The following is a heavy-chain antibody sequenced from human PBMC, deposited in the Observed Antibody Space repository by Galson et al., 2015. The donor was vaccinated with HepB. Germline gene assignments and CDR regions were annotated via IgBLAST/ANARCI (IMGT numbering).Heavy chain of an antibody. J-gene: IGHJ4*02. CDR1: GFTFSSYG. CDR3: AKDGAGGYCSSTSCYRVDY. D-gene: IGHD2-2*02. Sequence: SLRLSCAASGFTFSSYGMHWVRQAPGKGLEWVAVISYDGSNKYYADSVKGRFTISRDNSKNTLYLQMNSLRAEDTAVYYCAKDGAGGYCSSTSCYRVDYWGQGTLVTVSS. CDR2: ISYDGSNK. V-gene: IGHV3-30*18.